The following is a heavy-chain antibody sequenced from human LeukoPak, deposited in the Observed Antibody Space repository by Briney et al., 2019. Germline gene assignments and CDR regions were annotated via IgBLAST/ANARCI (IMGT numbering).Heavy chain of an antibody. CDR1: GYTLTELS. J-gene: IGHJ4*02. CDR3: ATDPMRYCSGGSCYPVDY. V-gene: IGHV1-24*01. CDR2: FDPEDGET. D-gene: IGHD2-15*01. Sequence: GASVKVSCKVSGYTLTELSMHWVRQAPGKGLEWMGGFDPEDGETIYAQKFQGRVTMTEDTSTDTAYMELSSLRSEDTAVYYCATDPMRYCSGGSCYPVDYWGQGTLVTVSS.